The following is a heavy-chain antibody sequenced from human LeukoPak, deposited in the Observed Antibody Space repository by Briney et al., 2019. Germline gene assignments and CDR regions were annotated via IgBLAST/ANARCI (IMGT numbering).Heavy chain of an antibody. CDR1: GFTFSSYS. J-gene: IGHJ4*02. CDR3: AKVPDYYGSGSPLDY. Sequence: GGSLRLSCAASGFTFSSYSMHWVRQAPGKGLEWVSSISSSSSYIYYADSVKGRFTISRDNAKNSLYLQMNSLRAEDTAVYYCAKVPDYYGSGSPLDYWGQGTLVTVSS. CDR2: ISSSSSYI. V-gene: IGHV3-21*04. D-gene: IGHD3-10*01.